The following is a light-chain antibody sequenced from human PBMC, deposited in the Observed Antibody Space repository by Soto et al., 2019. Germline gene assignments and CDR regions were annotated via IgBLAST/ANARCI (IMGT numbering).Light chain of an antibody. CDR1: ALPRQY. CDR3: QSADISGPYLL. CDR2: KDT. V-gene: IGLV3-25*03. J-gene: IGLJ3*02. Sequence: SYELTQPPSVSVSPGQTARITCSGAALPRQYAHWYQQKPGQAPMLVIYKDTERPSGIPERFSGSRSGTAITLTISGVQADDEDEYFCQSADISGPYLLFGGGTKLTVL.